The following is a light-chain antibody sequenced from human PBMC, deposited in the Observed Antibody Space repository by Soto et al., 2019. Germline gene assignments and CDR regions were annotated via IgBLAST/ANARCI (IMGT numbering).Light chain of an antibody. Sequence: QSVLTQPPSASGTPGQRVTISCSGSTSNIGTNTVNWYQQLPGTAPKLLIYSDNQRPSGVPDRFSGSKSDTSASLAISGLQSDDEADYYCAAWDDSLSGWVFGGGTQLTVL. CDR3: AAWDDSLSGWV. CDR2: SDN. CDR1: TSNIGTNT. V-gene: IGLV1-44*01. J-gene: IGLJ3*02.